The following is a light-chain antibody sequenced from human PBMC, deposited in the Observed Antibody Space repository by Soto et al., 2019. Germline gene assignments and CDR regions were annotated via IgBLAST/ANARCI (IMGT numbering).Light chain of an antibody. J-gene: IGKJ1*01. V-gene: IGKV3-20*01. CDR1: ESVSSYY. Sequence: EIVLTQSPGTLSLSPEERATLSCRASESVSSYYIAWYQHKPGQAPRLLIYGPSTRATGIPDRFSASGSGTDFTLSIRRLEPEDSALYYCQQYTDSPLTFGQGTKVEIK. CDR3: QQYTDSPLT. CDR2: GPS.